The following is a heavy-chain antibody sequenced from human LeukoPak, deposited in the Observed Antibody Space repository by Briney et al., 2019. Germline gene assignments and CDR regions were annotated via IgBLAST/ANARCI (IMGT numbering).Heavy chain of an antibody. Sequence: SETLSLTCTVSGGSVSSGSYYWSWIRQPPGKGLEWIGYIYYSGSTTYNPSLKSRVTISVDTSKNKFSLKLSSVTAADTAVYYCARPFRGGDSCPGYWGQGTLVTVSS. CDR1: GGSVSSGSYY. D-gene: IGHD2-15*01. CDR2: IYYSGST. V-gene: IGHV4-61*01. J-gene: IGHJ4*02. CDR3: ARPFRGGDSCPGY.